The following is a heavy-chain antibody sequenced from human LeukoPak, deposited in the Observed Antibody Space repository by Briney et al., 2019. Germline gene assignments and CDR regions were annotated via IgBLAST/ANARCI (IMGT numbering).Heavy chain of an antibody. V-gene: IGHV4-39*01. CDR3: ATTRIQIANSEVY. CDR1: GGSINRNGYY. J-gene: IGHJ4*02. CDR2: INYSGNT. Sequence: SETLSLTCTVSGGSINRNGYYWGWIRQPPGKGLEGIENINYSGNTYYNPSLKSRVTISIDTSKNQFSLKLTSVTAADTAVYFCATTRIQIANSEVYWGQGTLVTVSS. D-gene: IGHD5-18*01.